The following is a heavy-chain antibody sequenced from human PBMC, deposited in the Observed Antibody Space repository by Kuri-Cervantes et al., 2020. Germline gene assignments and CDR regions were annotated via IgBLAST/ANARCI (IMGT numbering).Heavy chain of an antibody. CDR2: ISSSGSTI. CDR3: ARESTVGATTSFDY. CDR1: GFTFSDYY. V-gene: IGHV3-11*04. Sequence: GESLKISCAASGFTFSDYYMSWIRQAPGKGLEWVSYISSSGSTIYYADSVKGRFTISRDNSKNTLYLQMNSLRAEDTAVYYCARESTVGATTSFDYWGQGTLVTVSS. D-gene: IGHD1-26*01. J-gene: IGHJ4*02.